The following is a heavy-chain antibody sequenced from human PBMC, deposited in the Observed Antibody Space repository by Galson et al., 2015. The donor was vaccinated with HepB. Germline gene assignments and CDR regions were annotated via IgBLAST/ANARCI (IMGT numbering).Heavy chain of an antibody. D-gene: IGHD5-12*01. J-gene: IGHJ4*02. CDR1: GFSFDSYA. CDR2: ITCDGSKE. CDR3: ARDLRQWLLYDAIFDL. Sequence: SLRLSCAASGFSFDSYAMHWARQAPGKGLEWVAVITCDGSKEYYADSVKGRFTISRDNSRKTVYLQTNSLRADDTAAYYCARDLRQWLLYDAIFDLWGQGTLVTVSS. V-gene: IGHV3-30*04.